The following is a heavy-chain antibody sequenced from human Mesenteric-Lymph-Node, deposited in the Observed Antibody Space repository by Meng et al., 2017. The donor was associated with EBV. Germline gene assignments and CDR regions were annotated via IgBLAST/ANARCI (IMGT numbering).Heavy chain of an antibody. CDR1: SGSISNSNW. Sequence: QVQLQESGPGLVKPSGHLSLTCAFSSGSISNSNWWSWDRQPPGKGLQWIGEIFHSGGTTYNPSLKRRVTISVDKSKNQFSLKVNSLTAADTAVYYCARITFGGAIGDWGQGTLVTVSS. D-gene: IGHD3-16*02. CDR2: IFHSGGT. V-gene: IGHV4-4*02. J-gene: IGHJ4*02. CDR3: ARITFGGAIGD.